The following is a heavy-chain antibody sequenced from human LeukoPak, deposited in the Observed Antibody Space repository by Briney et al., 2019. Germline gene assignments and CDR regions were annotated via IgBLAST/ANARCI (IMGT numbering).Heavy chain of an antibody. CDR2: IYYSGST. V-gene: IGHV4-39*06. Sequence: SETLSLTCTVSGGSISSSSYYWGWIRQPPGKGLEWIGSIYYSGSTYYNPSLKSRVTISIDTSKNQFPLKLTSVTAADTAVHYCARRIVERHTIEEDNWFDPWGQGILVTVSS. CDR3: ARRIVERHTIEEDNWFDP. D-gene: IGHD2-15*01. CDR1: GGSISSSSYY. J-gene: IGHJ5*02.